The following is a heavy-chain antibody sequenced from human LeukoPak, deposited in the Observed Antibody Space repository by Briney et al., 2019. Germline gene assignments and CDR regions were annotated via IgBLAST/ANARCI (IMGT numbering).Heavy chain of an antibody. Sequence: GASVKVSCKASGYTFTSYGISWVRQAPGQGLGWMGWISAYNGNTNYAQKLQGRVTMTTDTSTSTAYMELRSLRSDDTAVYYCARDDLETDYDSWSGTLFDYWGQGTLVTVSS. D-gene: IGHD3-3*01. CDR1: GYTFTSYG. CDR3: ARDDLETDYDSWSGTLFDY. J-gene: IGHJ4*02. CDR2: ISAYNGNT. V-gene: IGHV1-18*01.